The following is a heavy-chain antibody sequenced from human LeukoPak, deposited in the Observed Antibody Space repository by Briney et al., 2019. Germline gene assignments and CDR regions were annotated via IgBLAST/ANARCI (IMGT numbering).Heavy chain of an antibody. J-gene: IGHJ6*02. D-gene: IGHD3-16*01. Sequence: GSSVKVSCKASGGTFSSYAISWVQQAPGQGLEWMGRIIPILGIANYAQKFQGRVTITADKSTSTAYMELSSLRSEDTAVYYCARGSWGVGYYYYYGMDVWGQGTTVTVSS. CDR1: GGTFSSYA. CDR2: IIPILGIA. V-gene: IGHV1-69*04. CDR3: ARGSWGVGYYYYYGMDV.